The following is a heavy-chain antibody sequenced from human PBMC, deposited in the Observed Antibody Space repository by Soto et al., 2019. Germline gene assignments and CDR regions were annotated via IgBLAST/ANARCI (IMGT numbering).Heavy chain of an antibody. CDR1: GFTVSTYG. CDR2: ISRDGGTK. Sequence: QVQLVESGGGVVQPGRSLRLSCAVSGFTVSTYGLHWVRQATGKWLEWVAGISRDGGTKYYADSVKGRFTISGDNSRNTLFLEMNSVRGDDMAVYYCTGEVESGYWGQGTLVTVSS. D-gene: IGHD7-27*01. CDR3: TGEVESGY. J-gene: IGHJ4*02. V-gene: IGHV3-30*03.